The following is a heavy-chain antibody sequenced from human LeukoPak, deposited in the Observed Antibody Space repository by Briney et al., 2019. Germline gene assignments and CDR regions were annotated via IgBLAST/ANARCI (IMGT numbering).Heavy chain of an antibody. CDR1: GFTLSDYN. CDR3: ARPRQYSGNIEAFDI. D-gene: IGHD1/OR15-1a*01. Sequence: GGSLRLSCAASGFTLSDYNMNWIRQAPGKGLEWISYISSSGRTIDNADSVKGRFTISRDNAKKSLYLQMNSLRAEDTAVYYCARPRQYSGNIEAFDIWGQGTMVTVSS. CDR2: ISSSGRTI. J-gene: IGHJ3*02. V-gene: IGHV3-11*01.